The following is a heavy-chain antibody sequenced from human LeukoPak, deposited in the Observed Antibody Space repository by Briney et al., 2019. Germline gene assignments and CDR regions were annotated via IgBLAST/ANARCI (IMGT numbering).Heavy chain of an antibody. V-gene: IGHV3-9*03. CDR2: ISWNSGSI. D-gene: IGHD6-13*01. Sequence: PGGSLRLSCAASGFTFDGYAMHWVRQAPGKGLEWVSGISWNSGSIGYADSVRGRFTISRDNAKNSLYLQMNSLRAEDMALYYCAKDMSSSWYLDAFDIWGQGTMVTVSS. CDR3: AKDMSSSWYLDAFDI. CDR1: GFTFDGYA. J-gene: IGHJ3*02.